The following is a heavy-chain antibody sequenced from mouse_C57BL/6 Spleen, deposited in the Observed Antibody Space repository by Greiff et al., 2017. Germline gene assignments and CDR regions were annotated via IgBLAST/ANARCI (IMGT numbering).Heavy chain of an antibody. V-gene: IGHV1-82*01. Sequence: VKLQESGPELVKPGASVKISCKASGYAFSSSWMNWVKQRPGKGLEWIGRIYPGDGDTNYNGKFKGKATLTADKSSSTAYMQLSSLTSEDSAVYFCARWGTTVVASYWYFDVWGTGTTVTVSS. J-gene: IGHJ1*03. CDR1: GYAFSSSW. CDR2: IYPGDGDT. CDR3: ARWGTTVVASYWYFDV. D-gene: IGHD1-1*01.